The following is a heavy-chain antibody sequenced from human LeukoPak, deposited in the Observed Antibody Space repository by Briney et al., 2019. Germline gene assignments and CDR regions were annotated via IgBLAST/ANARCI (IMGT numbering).Heavy chain of an antibody. D-gene: IGHD6-19*01. CDR2: IYNSGRT. CDR1: EFTVSNNY. Sequence: GGSLRLSCAASEFTVSNNYISWVRQAPGKGLEWVSIIYNSGRTYYADSVKGRFTISRDISQNTVLLQMNSLRDEDMAVYYCASSSQPGYSSGWYIFAYWGQGALVTVSS. V-gene: IGHV3-66*01. CDR3: ASSSQPGYSSGWYIFAY. J-gene: IGHJ4*02.